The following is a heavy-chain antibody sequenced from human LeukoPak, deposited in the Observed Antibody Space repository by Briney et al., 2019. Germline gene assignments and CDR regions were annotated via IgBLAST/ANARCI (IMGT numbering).Heavy chain of an antibody. CDR2: IGYEGVHK. CDR3: AKDLHGGYSSDY. Sequence: GGSLRLSCAASGFTFNNFGMHWVRQAPGKGLEWVSFIGYEGVHKYYADSVKGRFTISKDNSKATLYLQMNSLRPEDKAVYYCAKDLHGGYSSDYWGQGPLVTVFS. J-gene: IGHJ4*02. CDR1: GFTFNNFG. D-gene: IGHD4-23*01. V-gene: IGHV3-30*02.